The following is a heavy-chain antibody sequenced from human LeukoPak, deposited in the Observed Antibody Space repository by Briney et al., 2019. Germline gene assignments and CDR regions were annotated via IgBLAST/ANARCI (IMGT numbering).Heavy chain of an antibody. CDR1: GFTFSTYG. D-gene: IGHD3-3*01. Sequence: GRSLRLSCAASGFTFSTYGMHWVRQAPGKGLEWVAVISYDGSNKYYADSVKGRFTISRDNSKNTLYLQMNSLRAEDTAVYYCAKTPYDFWSGYQTTNWFDPWGQGTLVTVSS. J-gene: IGHJ5*02. CDR2: ISYDGSNK. CDR3: AKTPYDFWSGYQTTNWFDP. V-gene: IGHV3-30*18.